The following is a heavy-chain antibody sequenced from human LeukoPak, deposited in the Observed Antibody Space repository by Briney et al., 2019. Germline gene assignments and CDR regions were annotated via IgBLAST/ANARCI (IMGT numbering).Heavy chain of an antibody. J-gene: IGHJ6*02. CDR3: ARVAVTHHGMDV. Sequence: SETLSLTCTVSGGSISSGDYYWSWIRPPPGKGLVWIGYIYYSGSTYYNPSLKSQVTISVDTSKNQFSLKLSSLTAADTAVYYGARVAVTHHGMDVWGQGTTVTVSS. D-gene: IGHD4-17*01. V-gene: IGHV4-30-4*02. CDR2: IYYSGST. CDR1: GGSISSGDYY.